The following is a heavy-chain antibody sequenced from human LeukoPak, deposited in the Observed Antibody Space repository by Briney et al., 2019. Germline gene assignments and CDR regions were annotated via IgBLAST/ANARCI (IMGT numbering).Heavy chain of an antibody. Sequence: PSETLSLTCAAYGGSFSGYYWSWIRQPPGKGLEWIGEINHSGSTNYNPSLKSRVTISVDTSKNQFSLKLSSVTAEDTAVYYCAKDDSYFSFDYWGQGTLVTVSS. CDR2: INHSGST. V-gene: IGHV4-34*01. J-gene: IGHJ4*02. CDR3: AKDDSYFSFDY. D-gene: IGHD2-21*02. CDR1: GGSFSGYY.